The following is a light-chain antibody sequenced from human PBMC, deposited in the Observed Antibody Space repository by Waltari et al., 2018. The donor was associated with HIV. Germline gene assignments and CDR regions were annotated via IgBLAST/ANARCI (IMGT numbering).Light chain of an antibody. CDR3: QQFADLPLT. J-gene: IGKJ4*01. CDR1: QDIRHY. Sequence: DMQMTKSPSSLSASVGDKVTITCQASQDIRHYLNWYQKKPGKAPKLLIFDASKVHTGVPSRFSGSGSGTDLTFTITSLQPEDIGTYYCQQFADLPLTFGGGTQVEIK. V-gene: IGKV1-33*01. CDR2: DAS.